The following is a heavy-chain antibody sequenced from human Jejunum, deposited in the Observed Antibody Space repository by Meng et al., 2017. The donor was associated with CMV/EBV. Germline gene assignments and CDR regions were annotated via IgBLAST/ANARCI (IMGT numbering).Heavy chain of an antibody. J-gene: IGHJ4*02. V-gene: IGHV1-2*02. D-gene: IGHD5-12*01. CDR2: INPNSGDT. CDR1: GYTFTGYY. Sequence: ASGYTFTGYYMHWVRQAPGQGPEWMGWINPNSGDTTYAQQFQGRVTMTRDTSISTAYMELSSLRSDDTAVYYCATSSSGFDFWADYWGQGTLVTVSS. CDR3: ATSSSGFDFWADY.